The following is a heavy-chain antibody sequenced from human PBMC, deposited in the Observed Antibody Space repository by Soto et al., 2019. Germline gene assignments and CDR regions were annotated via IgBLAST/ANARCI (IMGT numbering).Heavy chain of an antibody. Sequence: EVQLLESGGGLVQPGGSLRLSCAASGFTFSSYAMSWVRQAPGKGLEWVSAISGSGGSTYYADSVKGRFTISRDNSKNTLYLKMNSLRAEDTGVYYCEKEKDFWSGYDGLHYWGQGTMVIVSS. V-gene: IGHV3-23*01. CDR3: EKEKDFWSGYDGLHY. J-gene: IGHJ4*02. CDR2: ISGSGGST. D-gene: IGHD3-3*01. CDR1: GFTFSSYA.